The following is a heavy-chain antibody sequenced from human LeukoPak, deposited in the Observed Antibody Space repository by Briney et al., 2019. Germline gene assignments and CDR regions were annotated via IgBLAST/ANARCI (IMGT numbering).Heavy chain of an antibody. J-gene: IGHJ3*02. V-gene: IGHV4-61*01. CDR3: ARESGWNQPLEDAFDI. Sequence: PSETLSLTCTVSGGSISSSSYYWGWIRQPPGKGLEWIGYIYYSGSTNYNPSLKSRVTISVDTSKNQFSLKLSSVTAADTAVYYCARESGWNQPLEDAFDIWGQGTMVTVSS. CDR2: IYYSGST. D-gene: IGHD6-19*01. CDR1: GGSISSSSYY.